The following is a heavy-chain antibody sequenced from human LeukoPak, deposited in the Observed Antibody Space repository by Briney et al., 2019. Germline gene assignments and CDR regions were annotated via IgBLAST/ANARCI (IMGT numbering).Heavy chain of an antibody. CDR3: ARDRAVVVPAAISDGGWFDP. Sequence: PGGSLGLSCAASGFTFSDYYMSWIRQAPGKGLEWVSYISSSGSTIYYADSVKGRFTISRDNAKNSLYLQMNSLRAEDTAVYYCARDRAVVVPAAISDGGWFDPWGQGTLVTVSS. D-gene: IGHD2-2*02. J-gene: IGHJ5*02. V-gene: IGHV3-11*01. CDR1: GFTFSDYY. CDR2: ISSSGSTI.